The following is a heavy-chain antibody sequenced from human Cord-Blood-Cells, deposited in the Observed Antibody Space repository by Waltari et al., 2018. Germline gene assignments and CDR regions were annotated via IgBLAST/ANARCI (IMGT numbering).Heavy chain of an antibody. J-gene: IGHJ3*02. CDR2: IYSGVST. CDR3: ARDFNAFDI. Sequence: EVQLVESGAGLLQPGGSLRLSCAASGFTVSRSYMCGVRQAPGKGVEWVSVIYSGVSTYDADSVNGRFTISRDNSKNTLYLQMNSLRAEDPAVYYCARDFNAFDIWGQGTMVTVSS. CDR1: GFTVSRSY. V-gene: IGHV3-53*01.